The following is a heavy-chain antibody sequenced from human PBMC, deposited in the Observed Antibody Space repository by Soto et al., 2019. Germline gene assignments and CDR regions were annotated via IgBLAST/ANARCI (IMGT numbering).Heavy chain of an antibody. D-gene: IGHD2-8*01. V-gene: IGHV4-30-2*01. CDR3: ARVIGYCTNGVCTIGWFDP. CDR1: GGSISSGGYS. CDR2: IYHSGST. Sequence: QLQLQESGSGLVKPSQTLSLTCAVSGGSISSGGYSWSWIRQPPGKGLEWIGYIYHSGSTYYNPSLKSRVTISVDRSKNQSSLKLSSVTAADTAVYYCARVIGYCTNGVCTIGWFDPWGQGTLVTVSS. J-gene: IGHJ5*02.